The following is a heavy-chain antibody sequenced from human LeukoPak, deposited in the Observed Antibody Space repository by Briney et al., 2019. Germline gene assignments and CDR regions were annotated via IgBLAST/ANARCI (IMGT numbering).Heavy chain of an antibody. CDR2: ISSSSSTM. CDR3: GREVAYYYYMDV. D-gene: IGHD2-15*01. J-gene: IGHJ6*03. V-gene: IGHV3-48*04. Sequence: GGSLRLSCAASGFTFSSYSMNWVRQAPGKGLEWVSYISSSSSTMYYADSVKGRFTISRDNAKNSLYLQVNSLRAEDTAVYYCGREVAYYYYMDVWGKGTTVTVSS. CDR1: GFTFSSYS.